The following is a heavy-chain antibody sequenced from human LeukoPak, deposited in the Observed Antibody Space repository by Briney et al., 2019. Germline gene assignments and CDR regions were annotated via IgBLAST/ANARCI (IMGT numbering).Heavy chain of an antibody. Sequence: PSQTLSLTCTVSGGSISSGGYYWNWVRQHPGKGPEWIGYIYYSGTTYYNPSLKSRVTISVDTSKNQFSLKLSSVTAADTAVYYCARSLYYSNIDYWGQGTLVTVSS. CDR3: ARSLYYSNIDY. D-gene: IGHD4-11*01. J-gene: IGHJ4*02. V-gene: IGHV4-31*03. CDR1: GGSISSGGYY. CDR2: IYYSGTT.